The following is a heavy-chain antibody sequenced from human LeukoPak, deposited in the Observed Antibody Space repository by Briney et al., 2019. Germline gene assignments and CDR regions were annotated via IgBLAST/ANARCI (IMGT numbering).Heavy chain of an antibody. V-gene: IGHV5-51*01. J-gene: IGHJ5*02. D-gene: IGHD2-15*01. CDR2: IYPGDSDT. Sequence: GESLKISCKGSGYSFTSYWIGWVRQMPGKGLEWMGIIYPGDSDTRYSPSFQGQVTISADKSISTAYLQWSSLKASDTAMYYCARLVRYCSGGSCYANWFDPWGQGTLVTVSS. CDR1: GYSFTSYW. CDR3: ARLVRYCSGGSCYANWFDP.